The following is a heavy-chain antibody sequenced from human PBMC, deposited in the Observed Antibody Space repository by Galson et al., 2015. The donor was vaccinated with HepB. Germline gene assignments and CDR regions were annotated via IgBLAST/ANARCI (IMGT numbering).Heavy chain of an antibody. CDR2: INPSGGST. CDR3: AISTLTVRGGVDALDI. Sequence: SVKVSCKASGYTFTSYYMHWVRQAPGQGLEWMGIINPSGGSTSYAQKFQGRVTMTRDTSTSTVYMELSSLRSEDTAVYYCAISTLTVRGGVDALDIWGQGTMVTVSS. D-gene: IGHD2/OR15-2a*01. CDR1: GYTFTSYY. V-gene: IGHV1-46*03. J-gene: IGHJ3*02.